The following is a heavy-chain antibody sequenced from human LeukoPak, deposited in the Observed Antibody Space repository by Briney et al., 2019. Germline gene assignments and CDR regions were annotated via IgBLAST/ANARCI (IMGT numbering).Heavy chain of an antibody. V-gene: IGHV1-69*13. CDR1: GGTFSSYA. CDR2: IIPIFGTA. D-gene: IGHD3-10*01. CDR3: ARDAPGAGIDY. J-gene: IGHJ4*02. Sequence: ASVKVSCKASGGTFSSYAISWVRQAPGQGLEWMGGIIPIFGTANYAQKFQGRVTITADESTSTAYMELTRLRSDDTAVYYCARDAPGAGIDYWGQGTLVTVSS.